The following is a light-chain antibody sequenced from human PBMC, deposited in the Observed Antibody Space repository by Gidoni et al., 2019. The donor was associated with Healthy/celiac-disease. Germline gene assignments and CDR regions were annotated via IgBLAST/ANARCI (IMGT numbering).Light chain of an antibody. V-gene: IGKV1-5*03. Sequence: IQITQSPSTLSASVGDRVTITCRASQSISSWLAWYQQKPGKAPKLLIYKASSLESGVPSRFSGSGSGTEVTLTISSLQPDDFATYYCQQYNSYSETFGQGTKVEIK. J-gene: IGKJ1*01. CDR2: KAS. CDR1: QSISSW. CDR3: QQYNSYSET.